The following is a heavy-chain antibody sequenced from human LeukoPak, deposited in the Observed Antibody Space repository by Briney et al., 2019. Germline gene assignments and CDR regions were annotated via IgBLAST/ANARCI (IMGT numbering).Heavy chain of an antibody. CDR3: ARESRATGYNLFDD. Sequence: PGGSLRLSCAASGFTFSNAWMSWVRQAPGKGLEWVSYISSGSSSTNYADSVKGRFTISRDNAKNSLYLQMNSLRAEDTAVYYCARESRATGYNLFDDWGQGTLVTVSS. J-gene: IGHJ4*02. D-gene: IGHD1-26*01. CDR2: ISSGSSST. CDR1: GFTFSNAW. V-gene: IGHV3-11*06.